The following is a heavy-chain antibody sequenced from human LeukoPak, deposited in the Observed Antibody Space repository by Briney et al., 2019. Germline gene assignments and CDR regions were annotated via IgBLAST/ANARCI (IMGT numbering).Heavy chain of an antibody. D-gene: IGHD6-13*01. CDR3: AKVSGYHDYFDY. CDR2: ISGSGGST. CDR1: GFTFSSYA. Sequence: GGSLRLSCAASGFTFSSYAMSWVRQTPGKGLEWVSAISGSGGSTYYADSVKGRFTISRDNSKNTLYLQMNSLRAEDTAVYYCAKVSGYHDYFDYWGQGTLVTVSS. J-gene: IGHJ4*02. V-gene: IGHV3-23*01.